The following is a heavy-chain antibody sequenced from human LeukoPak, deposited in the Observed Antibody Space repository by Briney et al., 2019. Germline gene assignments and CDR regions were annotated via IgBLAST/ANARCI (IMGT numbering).Heavy chain of an antibody. D-gene: IGHD2-15*01. Sequence: SETLSLTCTVSGGSITNYYWSWIRQSPGRGLEWLGYISYSGITNYNPSLKSRVTISVDRSKNRFSLKLSSVTAADTAVYYCARGVGYCSGGSCNNWYFDLWGRGTLVTVSS. CDR1: GGSITNYY. J-gene: IGHJ2*01. CDR2: ISYSGIT. CDR3: ARGVGYCSGGSCNNWYFDL. V-gene: IGHV4-59*12.